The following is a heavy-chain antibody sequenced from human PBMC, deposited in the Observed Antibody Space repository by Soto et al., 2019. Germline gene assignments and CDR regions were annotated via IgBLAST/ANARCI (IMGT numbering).Heavy chain of an antibody. J-gene: IGHJ4*02. CDR2: IYYSGST. Sequence: QLQLQESGPGLVKPSETLSLTCTVSGGSISSSSYYWGWIRQPPGKGLEWIGSIYYSGSTYYNPSLKSRVTISVDTSKNQCSLKLSSVTAADTAVYYCARQFENTYYYDSSGYIDYWGQGTLVTVSS. D-gene: IGHD3-22*01. CDR3: ARQFENTYYYDSSGYIDY. CDR1: GGSISSSSYY. V-gene: IGHV4-39*01.